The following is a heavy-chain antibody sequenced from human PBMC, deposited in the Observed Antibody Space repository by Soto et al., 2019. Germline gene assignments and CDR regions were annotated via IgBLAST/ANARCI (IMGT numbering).Heavy chain of an antibody. Sequence: EVQLVQSGAEVKKPGESLRISCKGSGYSFTSYWIIWVRQMPGKGLEWMGRIDPSDSYTNYSPSFQGHVTITADKSISTAYLQWSSLKASDTAMYYCARLPPGARGGYYCCGRDVWGQGTTVTVSS. J-gene: IGHJ6*02. D-gene: IGHD3-10*01. CDR2: IDPSDSYT. V-gene: IGHV5-10-1*01. CDR3: ARLPPGARGGYYCCGRDV. CDR1: GYSFTSYW.